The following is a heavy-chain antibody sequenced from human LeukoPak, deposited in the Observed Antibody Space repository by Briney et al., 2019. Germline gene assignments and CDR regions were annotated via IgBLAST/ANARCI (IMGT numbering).Heavy chain of an antibody. J-gene: IGHJ4*02. V-gene: IGHV3-33*06. CDR3: AKDARYFDY. CDR2: IWYDGSNI. Sequence: GRSLRLSCAASGFTFSSYGMHWVRQAPGKGLEWVAVIWYDGSNIYYADSVKGRFTISRDNSKNTLYLQMNSLRAEDTAVYYCAKDARYFDYWGQGTLVTVSS. CDR1: GFTFSSYG.